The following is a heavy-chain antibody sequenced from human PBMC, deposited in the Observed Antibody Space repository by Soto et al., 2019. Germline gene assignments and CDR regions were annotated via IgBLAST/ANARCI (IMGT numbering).Heavy chain of an antibody. V-gene: IGHV3-30*18. D-gene: IGHD1-7*01. CDR2: ISYDGSNK. CDR1: GFTFSSYG. CDR3: AKDLGNYGISDY. Sequence: QVQLVESGGGVVQPGRSLRLSCAASGFTFSSYGMQWVRQAPGKGLEWVAVISYDGSNKYYADSVKGRFTISRDNSKNTLYLQMNSLSAEDTAVYYCAKDLGNYGISDYWGQGTLVTVSS. J-gene: IGHJ4*02.